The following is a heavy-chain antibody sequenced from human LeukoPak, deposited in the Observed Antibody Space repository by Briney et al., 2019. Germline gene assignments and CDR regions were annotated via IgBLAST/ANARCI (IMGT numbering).Heavy chain of an antibody. CDR2: IYYSGST. D-gene: IGHD3-10*01. CDR3: ARLRVAPFGAFDI. J-gene: IGHJ3*02. V-gene: IGHV4-39*01. CDR1: GGSFSSSSYY. Sequence: SETLSLTCTVSGGSFSSSSYYWGWIRQPPGKGLEWIESIYYSGSTYYNPSLKSRVTISVDTSKNQFSLKLSSVTAADTAVYYCARLRVAPFGAFDIWGQGTMVTVSS.